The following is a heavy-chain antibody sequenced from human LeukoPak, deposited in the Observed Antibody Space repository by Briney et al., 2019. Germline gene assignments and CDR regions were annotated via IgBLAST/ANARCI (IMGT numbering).Heavy chain of an antibody. CDR2: INHSGST. Sequence: PSETLSLTCAVYGGSFSGYYWSWIRQPPGKGLEWIGEINHSGSTNYNPSLKSRVTISVDTSKNQFSLKLSSVTAADTAVYYCARNFIEYSSSSRVAPYYYYYGMDVWGQGPRSPSP. V-gene: IGHV4-34*01. CDR1: GGSFSGYY. J-gene: IGHJ6*02. CDR3: ARNFIEYSSSSRVAPYYYYYGMDV. D-gene: IGHD6-6*01.